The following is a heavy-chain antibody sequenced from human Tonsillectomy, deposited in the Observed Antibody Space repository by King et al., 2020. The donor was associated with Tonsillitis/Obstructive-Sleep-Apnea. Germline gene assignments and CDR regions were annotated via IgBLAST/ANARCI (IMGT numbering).Heavy chain of an antibody. CDR1: GGSFSGYY. V-gene: IGHV4-34*01. CDR2: INHSGST. CDR3: ARLPSSAEYYDYYYGMDV. Sequence: LQQWGAGLLKPSETLSLTCAVYGGSFSGYYWSWIRQPPGKGLEWIGEINHSGSTNYNPSLKSRVTISVDTSKNQFYLKLSSVTAADTAVYYCARLPSSAEYYDYYYGMDVWGQGTTVTVSS. D-gene: IGHD3-22*01. J-gene: IGHJ6*02.